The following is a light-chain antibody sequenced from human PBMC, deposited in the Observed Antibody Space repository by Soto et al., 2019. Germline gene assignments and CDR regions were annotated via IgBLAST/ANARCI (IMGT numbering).Light chain of an antibody. J-gene: IGLJ2*01. V-gene: IGLV1-40*01. Sequence: QSGLTQPPSVSGAPGQRVTISCTGSSSNIGAGYVVHWYQQLPGTAPKLLIYGNSNRPSGVPDRFSGSKSGTSASLAITGLQAEDEADYYCQSYDSSLSGHVVFGGGTKVTVL. CDR2: GNS. CDR1: SSNIGAGYV. CDR3: QSYDSSLSGHVV.